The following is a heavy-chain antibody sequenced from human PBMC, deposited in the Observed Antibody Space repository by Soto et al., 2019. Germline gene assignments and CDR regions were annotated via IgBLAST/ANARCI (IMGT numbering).Heavy chain of an antibody. CDR3: ARERYQVISDGMDV. D-gene: IGHD2-2*01. J-gene: IGHJ6*02. CDR1: GYTFTGYY. V-gene: IGHV1-2*02. CDR2: INRETGGT. Sequence: QVQLVQSGADVKTPGASVRVSCKASGYTFTGYYVHWVRVSPGQGLEWMGWINRETGGTSYAQKFQGRVTLSRDTSINTAYLELSRLRFDDAAVYFCARERYQVISDGMDVWGQWTTVTVSS.